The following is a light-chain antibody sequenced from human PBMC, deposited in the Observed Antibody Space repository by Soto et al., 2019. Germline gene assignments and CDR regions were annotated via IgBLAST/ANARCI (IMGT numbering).Light chain of an antibody. CDR2: WAS. V-gene: IGKV4-1*01. Sequence: DIVMTQSPDSLAVSLGERATINCKSSQSVLHSSNNTNYLGWYQQKPGHPPKVLIYWASTRESGVPDRFSGSGSGTDFTLTISDLQAEDVAVYYCQQYYSSPLSFGGGTKVEIK. CDR1: QSVLHSSNNTNY. J-gene: IGKJ4*01. CDR3: QQYYSSPLS.